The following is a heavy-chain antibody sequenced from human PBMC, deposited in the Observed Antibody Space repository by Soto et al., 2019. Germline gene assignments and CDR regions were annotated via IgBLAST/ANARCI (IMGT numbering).Heavy chain of an antibody. Sequence: EVQLLESGGGLVQPGGSLRLSCAASGFTFSSYAMSWVRQAPGKGLEWVSGISASGGSTYYADSVKGRFTISRDKSKNTMYLQMNSLRAEATAEYYCAKDSTWVSGSDSRGDFDYWGQGTLVTVSS. V-gene: IGHV3-23*01. CDR2: ISASGGST. J-gene: IGHJ4*02. D-gene: IGHD1-26*01. CDR3: AKDSTWVSGSDSRGDFDY. CDR1: GFTFSSYA.